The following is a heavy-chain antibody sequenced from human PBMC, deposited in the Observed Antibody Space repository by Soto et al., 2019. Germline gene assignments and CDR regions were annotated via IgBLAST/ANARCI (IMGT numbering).Heavy chain of an antibody. CDR1: GLTFSSYA. CDR3: ARDTSSIAVAGYFDY. D-gene: IGHD6-19*01. Sequence: PGGSLRLSCAASGLTFSSYAMHWVRQAPGKGLEWVAVISYDGSNKYYADSVKGRFTISRDNSKNTLYLQMNSLRAEDTAVYYCARDTSSIAVAGYFDYWGQGTPVPVSS. J-gene: IGHJ4*02. CDR2: ISYDGSNK. V-gene: IGHV3-30-3*01.